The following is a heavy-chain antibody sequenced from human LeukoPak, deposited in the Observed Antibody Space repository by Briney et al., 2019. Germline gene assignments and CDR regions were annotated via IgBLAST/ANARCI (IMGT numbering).Heavy chain of an antibody. CDR1: GGSISSSSYY. V-gene: IGHV4-39*01. CDR2: IYYRQST. CDR3: ARHRPEGYWYFDL. D-gene: IGHD1-14*01. J-gene: IGHJ2*01. Sequence: SETLSLTCTVSGGSISSSSYYWGWIRQPPGKGLEWIGSIYYRQSTYYNPSLKTRVTISVDTSKNQSSLKLRSVPAAHTAVSYCARHRPEGYWYFDLWGRGTLVTVSS.